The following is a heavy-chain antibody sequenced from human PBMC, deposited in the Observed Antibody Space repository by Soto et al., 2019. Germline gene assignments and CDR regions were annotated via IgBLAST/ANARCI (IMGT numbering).Heavy chain of an antibody. CDR1: GGSISSGGYY. CDR2: IYYSGST. V-gene: IGHV4-31*03. CDR3: AREGGIVGATAADY. Sequence: QVQLQESGPGLVKPSQTLSLTCTVSGGSISSGGYYWSWIRQHPGKGLEWIGYIYYSGSTYYNPSLKSRVTISVDTSKNQSSLKLSSVTAAVTAVYYCAREGGIVGATAADYWGQGTRVTVSS. D-gene: IGHD1-26*01. J-gene: IGHJ4*02.